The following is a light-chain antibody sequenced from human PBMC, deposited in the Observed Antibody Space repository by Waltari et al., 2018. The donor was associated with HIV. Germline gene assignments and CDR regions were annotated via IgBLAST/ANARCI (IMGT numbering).Light chain of an antibody. CDR3: CSYAGNNYLL. V-gene: IGLV2-8*01. J-gene: IGLJ2*01. CDR2: EVS. Sequence: QSALTQPPSASGSPGQSVTISCAGTSSDIGLYNFVSWYQHHPGKAPKLMISEVSRRPSGVPDRFSGSKSGNTASLTGSGLRAEDEAAYYCCSYAGNNYLLFGGGTKLTVL. CDR1: SSDIGLYNF.